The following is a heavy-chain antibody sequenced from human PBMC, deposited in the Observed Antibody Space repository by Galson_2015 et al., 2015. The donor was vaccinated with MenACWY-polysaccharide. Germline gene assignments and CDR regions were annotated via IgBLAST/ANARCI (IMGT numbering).Heavy chain of an antibody. CDR1: GFSFSTYW. V-gene: IGHV3-74*01. J-gene: IGHJ5*02. Sequence: SLRLSCAASGFSFSTYWMHWVRHAPGKGLVWVSRINADGSATDYADSVRGRFTISRDNAKNALYLEMNSLRAEDTAVYYCTKAGAKYCRGSSCFFNWVDPWGQGTLVIVSS. CDR2: INADGSAT. D-gene: IGHD2-15*01. CDR3: TKAGAKYCRGSSCFFNWVDP.